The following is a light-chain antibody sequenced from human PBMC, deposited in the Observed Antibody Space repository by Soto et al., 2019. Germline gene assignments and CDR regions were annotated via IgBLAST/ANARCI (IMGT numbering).Light chain of an antibody. J-gene: IGKJ4*01. CDR3: QQYNNWPRAT. CDR1: QSISSN. CDR2: RTS. V-gene: IGKV3-15*01. Sequence: EIVLTQSPATLSLSPGERATLSCRASQSISSNLAWYQQKPGQAPRLLMFRTSSRATGFPARFSGSWSGTEFNLTISSLQSEDFGVYYCQQYNNWPRATFGGGTKVDIK.